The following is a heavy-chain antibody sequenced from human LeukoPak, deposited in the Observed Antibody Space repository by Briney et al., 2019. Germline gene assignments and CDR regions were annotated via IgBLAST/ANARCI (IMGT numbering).Heavy chain of an antibody. CDR1: GFTFSSYA. D-gene: IGHD2-15*01. J-gene: IGHJ6*02. CDR2: ISYDGSNK. Sequence: RTGGSLRLSCAASGFTFSSYAMSWVRQAPGKGLEWVAVISYDGSNKYYADSVKGRFTISRDNSKNTLYLQMNSLRAEDTAVYYCARAATNYYYGMDVWGQGTTVTVSS. V-gene: IGHV3-30-3*01. CDR3: ARAATNYYYGMDV.